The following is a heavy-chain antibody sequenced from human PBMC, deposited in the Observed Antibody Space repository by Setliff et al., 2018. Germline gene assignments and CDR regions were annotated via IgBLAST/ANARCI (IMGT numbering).Heavy chain of an antibody. D-gene: IGHD4-17*01. J-gene: IGHJ6*02. CDR3: AADYGGNSGGGMDV. CDR1: GFTFTSSA. Sequence: GASVKVSCKSSGFTFTSSAVQWVRQARGQRLEWIGWTVVGSGNTNYAQRFQERVTITRDMSTSTAYMELSSLRSEDTAVYYCAADYGGNSGGGMDVWGQGTTVTLS. V-gene: IGHV1-58*01. CDR2: TVVGSGNT.